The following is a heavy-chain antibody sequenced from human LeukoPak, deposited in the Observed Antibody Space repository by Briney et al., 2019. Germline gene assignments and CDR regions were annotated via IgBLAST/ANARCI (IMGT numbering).Heavy chain of an antibody. CDR2: ITGGGVGT. CDR1: GFTFSSYT. Sequence: GGSLRLSCAASGFTFSSYTMSWVRQAPGKGLEWVSAITGGGVGTYYADSVKGRFTISRDNSRNSLYLQMNSLRADDTAVYYCAKSEDFHYWGQGTLVTVSS. J-gene: IGHJ4*02. V-gene: IGHV3-23*01. CDR3: AKSEDFHY.